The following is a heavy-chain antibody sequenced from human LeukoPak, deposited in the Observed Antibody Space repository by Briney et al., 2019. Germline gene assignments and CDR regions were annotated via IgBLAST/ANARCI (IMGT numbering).Heavy chain of an antibody. V-gene: IGHV3-11*03. CDR1: GFTFSDYY. J-gene: IGHJ4*02. CDR3: ARTNMVRGVINFDY. CDR2: ISSSSSYT. Sequence: PGGSLRLSCAASGFTFSDYYMSWIRQAPGKGLEGVSYISSSSSYTNYADFVKGRFTISRDNAKNSLYLQMNSLRAEDTAVYYCARTNMVRGVINFDYWGQGTLVTVSS. D-gene: IGHD3-10*01.